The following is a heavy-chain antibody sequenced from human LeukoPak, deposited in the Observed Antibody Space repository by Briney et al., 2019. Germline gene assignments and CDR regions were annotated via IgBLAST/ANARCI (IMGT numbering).Heavy chain of an antibody. CDR1: GFTFSTYA. D-gene: IGHD6-19*01. CDR2: ISDDGSTK. J-gene: IGHJ5*02. CDR3: ARDLIAVTGTGFWFDP. Sequence: GGSLRLYCAASGFTFSTYATHWVRQAPGKGLEWAAVISDDGSTKYYADSVKGRFTISRDNSKNMLYLQMNSLRAEDSAVYYCARDLIAVTGTGFWFDPRGQGTLVTVSS. V-gene: IGHV3-30-3*01.